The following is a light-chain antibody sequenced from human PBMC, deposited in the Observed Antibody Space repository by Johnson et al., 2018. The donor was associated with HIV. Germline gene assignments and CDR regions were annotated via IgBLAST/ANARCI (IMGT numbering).Light chain of an antibody. CDR2: ENN. CDR3: GTWDSSLNGYV. J-gene: IGLJ1*01. V-gene: IGLV1-51*02. Sequence: QSVLTQPPSVSAAPGQKVTISCSGSSYNIGNSYVSWFQQLPGTAPKLLIYENNKRPSGIPARFSGSKSGTSATLGITGLQAGDEADYYCGTWDSSLNGYVFATGTNVTVL. CDR1: SYNIGNSY.